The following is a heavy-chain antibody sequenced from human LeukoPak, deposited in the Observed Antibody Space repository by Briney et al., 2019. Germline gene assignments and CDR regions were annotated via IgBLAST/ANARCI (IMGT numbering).Heavy chain of an antibody. D-gene: IGHD3-22*01. V-gene: IGHV3-30*04. CDR2: ISYDGRNG. Sequence: PGGSLRLSCTASGFTFSNHALHWVRQAPGKGREWLTVISYDGRNGYYADSVTGRFTISRDNSKNTVSLQLNSLRVEDAAVYYCARGEAYYDRNGLPGAALDFWGLGTLVTVSS. CDR1: GFTFSNHA. J-gene: IGHJ3*01. CDR3: ARGEAYYDRNGLPGAALDF.